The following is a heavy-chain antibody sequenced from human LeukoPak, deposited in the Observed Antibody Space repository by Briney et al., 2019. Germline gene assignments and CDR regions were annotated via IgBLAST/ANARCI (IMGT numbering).Heavy chain of an antibody. J-gene: IGHJ4*02. CDR1: GGSIRSGDNY. V-gene: IGHV4-31*03. CDR3: ASYCNGGSCYNPSFDH. D-gene: IGHD2-15*01. Sequence: SETLSLTCTVSGGSIRSGDNYWSWIRQHPGKGLEWIGYIYHSGSTYYNPSLRSRVSISVDTSKNQFSLKLSSVTAADTAVYYCASYCNGGSCYNPSFDHWGQGTLVAVSS. CDR2: IYHSGST.